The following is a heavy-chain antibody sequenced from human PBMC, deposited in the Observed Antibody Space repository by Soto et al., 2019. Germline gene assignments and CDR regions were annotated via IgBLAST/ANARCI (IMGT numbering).Heavy chain of an antibody. D-gene: IGHD2-15*01. Sequence: GSLRLSCAASGFTFNNYGMHCVRQAPGKGLEWVAVISRDGSSKYYADSVTGRLTISRDNSKNTLYLQMNSLRSEDTAVYYCARDLGGWPDYWGQGTLVTVSS. V-gene: IGHV3-30*03. CDR2: ISRDGSSK. CDR3: ARDLGGWPDY. J-gene: IGHJ4*02. CDR1: GFTFNNYG.